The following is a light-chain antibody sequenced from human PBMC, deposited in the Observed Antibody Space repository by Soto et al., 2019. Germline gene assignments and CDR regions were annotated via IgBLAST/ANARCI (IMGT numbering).Light chain of an antibody. V-gene: IGKV1-5*03. J-gene: IGKJ1*01. CDR2: KAS. CDR3: QKYNSYRA. CDR1: QSIDTW. Sequence: DIQMTQSPSTLSASVGDRVTITCRASQSIDTWLAWHQQKPGQVPKLLISKASSLESGVPSRFSGSGSGTEFTLTISSLQPDDSATYYCQKYNSYRALGQGTKVDIK.